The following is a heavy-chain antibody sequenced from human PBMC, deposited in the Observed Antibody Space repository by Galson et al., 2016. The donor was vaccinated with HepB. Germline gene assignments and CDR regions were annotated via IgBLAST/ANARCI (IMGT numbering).Heavy chain of an antibody. CDR2: IYHTGTT. Sequence: ETLSLTCAVSGGPLSTRNWWSWIRQTPGKGLEWIGEIYHTGTTNYNPSLKSRITMSLDKSKNQFSLKLNSVTAADTAVYYCASLGYCSGGDCYSVDWGQGTMVTVSS. V-gene: IGHV4-4*02. CDR3: ASLGYCSGGDCYSVD. J-gene: IGHJ4*02. CDR1: GGPLSTRNW. D-gene: IGHD2-15*01.